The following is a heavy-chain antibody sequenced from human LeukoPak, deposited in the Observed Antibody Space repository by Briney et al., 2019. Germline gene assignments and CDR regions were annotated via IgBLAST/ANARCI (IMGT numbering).Heavy chain of an antibody. V-gene: IGHV3-23*01. J-gene: IGHJ6*04. Sequence: GASLRLSCAASGFTFSSYAMSWVRQAPGKGLEWVSAISGSGGSTYYADSVKGRFTISRDNSKNTLYLQMNSLRAEDTAVYYCARDGGSTSRPYYYGMDVWGKGTTVTVSS. D-gene: IGHD2-2*01. CDR1: GFTFSSYA. CDR2: ISGSGGST. CDR3: ARDGGSTSRPYYYGMDV.